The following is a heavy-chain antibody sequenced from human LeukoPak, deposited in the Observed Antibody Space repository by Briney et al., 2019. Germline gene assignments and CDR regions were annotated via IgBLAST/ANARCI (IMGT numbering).Heavy chain of an antibody. J-gene: IGHJ1*01. CDR3: ARGRPQAAAANAEYFQH. D-gene: IGHD2-2*01. CDR1: GGSISSYY. CDR2: INHSGST. Sequence: SETLSLTCTVSGGSISSYYWSWIRQPPGKGLEWIGEINHSGSTNYNPSLKSRVTISVDTSKNQFSLKLSSVTAADTAVYYCARGRPQAAAANAEYFQHWGQGTLVTVSS. V-gene: IGHV4-34*01.